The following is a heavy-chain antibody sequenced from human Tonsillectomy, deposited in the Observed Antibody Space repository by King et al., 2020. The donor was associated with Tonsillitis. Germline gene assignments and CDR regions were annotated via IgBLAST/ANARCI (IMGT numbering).Heavy chain of an antibody. V-gene: IGHV7-4-1*02. J-gene: IGHJ4*02. CDR3: ARDESTSLDY. D-gene: IGHD5/OR15-5a*01. Sequence: QLVQSGSELKKPGASVKISCKASGNSLTNYAMNWVRQAPGQGLEWLGWINTNTGNPTYAQGLTGRFVFSLDTSVSTAFLEISSLKAEDTAVYYCARDESTSLDYWGQGTLVTVPS. CDR2: INTNTGNP. CDR1: GNSLTNYA.